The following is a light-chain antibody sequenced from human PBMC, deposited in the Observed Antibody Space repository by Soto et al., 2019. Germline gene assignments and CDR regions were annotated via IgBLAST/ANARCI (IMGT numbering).Light chain of an antibody. CDR3: SSYSSSSTLYV. CDR2: DVS. J-gene: IGLJ1*01. Sequence: QSALTQPASGSESPGQSITVSCTGTSSDVGGYNYVSWYQQHPGKAPKLMIYDVSDRPSGVSNRFSGSKSGNTASLTISGLQAEDEADYYCSSYSSSSTLYVFGTGTKLTVL. CDR1: SSDVGGYNY. V-gene: IGLV2-14*01.